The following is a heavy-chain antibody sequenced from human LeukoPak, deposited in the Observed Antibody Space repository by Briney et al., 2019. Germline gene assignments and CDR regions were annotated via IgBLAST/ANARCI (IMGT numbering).Heavy chain of an antibody. J-gene: IGHJ4*02. Sequence: SETLSLTCTVSGYSISSGYYWGWIRQPPGKGLEWIGSLYHSGNIYYNPSLKSRVTISVDTSKNQFSLNLRSVTAADTAVYFCATKTWLQRSFDYWGQGTLVTVSS. V-gene: IGHV4-38-2*02. CDR2: LYHSGNI. CDR1: GYSISSGYY. CDR3: ATKTWLQRSFDY. D-gene: IGHD5-24*01.